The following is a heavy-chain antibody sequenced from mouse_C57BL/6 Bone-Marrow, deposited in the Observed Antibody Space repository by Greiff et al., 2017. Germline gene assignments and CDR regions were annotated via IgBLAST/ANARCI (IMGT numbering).Heavy chain of an antibody. D-gene: IGHD2-5*01. V-gene: IGHV14-4*01. CDR1: GFNIKDDY. J-gene: IGHJ4*01. CDR3: TRSCFYSNLSYAMDY. CDR2: IDPENGDT. Sequence: VHVKQSGAELVRPGASVKLSCTASGFNIKDDYMHWVKQRPEQGLEWIGWIDPENGDTEYDSKFPGKATLSADTSANTAYLQRSSLTSEDTAVYYVTRSCFYSNLSYAMDYWGQGTSVTVSS.